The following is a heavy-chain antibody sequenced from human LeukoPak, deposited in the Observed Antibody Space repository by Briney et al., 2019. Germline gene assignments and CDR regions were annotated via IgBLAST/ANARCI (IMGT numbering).Heavy chain of an antibody. D-gene: IGHD5-18*01. CDR1: GYTFTGYY. Sequence: PGASVKVSCKASGYTFTGYYVHWVRQAPGQGLEWMGWLNPNTGGTSYAQRFQGRVTITRNTSISTAYMELSSLRSEDTAVYYCARGHDAAMVMDVWGKGTTVTVSS. CDR3: ARGHDAAMVMDV. CDR2: LNPNTGGT. V-gene: IGHV1-2*02. J-gene: IGHJ6*04.